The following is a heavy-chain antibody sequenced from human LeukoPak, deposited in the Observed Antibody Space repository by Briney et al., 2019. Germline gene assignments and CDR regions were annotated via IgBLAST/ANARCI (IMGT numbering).Heavy chain of an antibody. J-gene: IGHJ4*02. CDR2: ISGSGGSA. V-gene: IGHV3-23*01. Sequence: GGSLRLSCAASGFTFSSYAMSWVRQAPGKGLEWVSAISGSGGSAYYADSVKGRFTISRDNSNNTLYLQMNSLRAEDTAVYYCAKSDRVVVPATAFDYWGQGTLVTVSS. CDR1: GFTFSSYA. CDR3: AKSDRVVVPATAFDY. D-gene: IGHD2-2*01.